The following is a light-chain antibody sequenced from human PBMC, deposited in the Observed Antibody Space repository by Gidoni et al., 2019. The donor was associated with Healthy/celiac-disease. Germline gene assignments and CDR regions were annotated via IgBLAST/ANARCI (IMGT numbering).Light chain of an antibody. J-gene: IGKJ1*01. V-gene: IGKV3-20*01. CDR1: QSVSSSY. CDR3: QQYGSSPRT. Sequence: IVFTQSPVTLSLSPGERATLSCRASQSVSSSYLAWYQQKPGQAPRLLIYGASSRATGIPDRFSGGGSGTDFTLTISRLEPEDFAVYYCQQYGSSPRTFGQGTKVEIK. CDR2: GAS.